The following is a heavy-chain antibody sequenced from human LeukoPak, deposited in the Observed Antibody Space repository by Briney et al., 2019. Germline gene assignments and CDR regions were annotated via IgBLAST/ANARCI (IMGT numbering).Heavy chain of an antibody. D-gene: IGHD1-26*01. J-gene: IGHJ4*02. CDR2: ISGSGDGT. Sequence: GGSLRLSCAASGFTFSSYAMNWVRQAPGKGLEWASSISGSGDGTYYADSVKGRFTISRDNSKNTVYLQMNSLRAEDTAVYYCAKGAWEHTADYWGQGTLVTVSS. V-gene: IGHV3-23*01. CDR3: AKGAWEHTADY. CDR1: GFTFSSYA.